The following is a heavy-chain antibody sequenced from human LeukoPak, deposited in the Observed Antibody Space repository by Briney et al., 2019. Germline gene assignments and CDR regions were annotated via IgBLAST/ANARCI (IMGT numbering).Heavy chain of an antibody. CDR1: GGTFSSYA. V-gene: IGHV1-69*13. CDR2: IIPIFGTA. Sequence: ASVKVSCKASGGTFSSYAISWVRQAPGQGLEWMGGIIPIFGTANYAQKFQGRVTITADESTSTAYMELSSLRSEDTAVYYCAREVLGDSSGWYYFDYWGQGTLVTVSS. D-gene: IGHD6-19*01. J-gene: IGHJ4*02. CDR3: AREVLGDSSGWYYFDY.